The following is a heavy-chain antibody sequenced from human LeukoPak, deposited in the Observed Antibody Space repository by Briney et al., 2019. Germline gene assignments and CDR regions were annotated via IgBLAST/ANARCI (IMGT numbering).Heavy chain of an antibody. J-gene: IGHJ4*02. CDR1: GLSFSNNW. Sequence: AESLTLSCAVSGLSFSNNWMQWVRQPPRKWRVRVSRINSEGRSINNPHSVKRRFTISRNNTNYTLYLQMNILGVEDTAVYYCATSRGGFGGLWGYWGQGTMVTVAS. V-gene: IGHV3-74*01. CDR2: INSEGRSI. D-gene: IGHD3-10*01. CDR3: ATSRGGFGGLWGY.